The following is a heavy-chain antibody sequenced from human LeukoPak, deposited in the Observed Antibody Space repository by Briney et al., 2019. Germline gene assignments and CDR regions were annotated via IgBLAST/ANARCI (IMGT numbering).Heavy chain of an antibody. D-gene: IGHD6-13*01. CDR1: GFTVSSNY. Sequence: GGSLRLSCAASGFTVSSNYMSWVRQAPGKGLEWVSVICSGGSTYYADSVKGRFTISRDNSKNTLYLQMNSLRAEDTAVYYCARVLGQLVPFSLYYYYMDVWGKGTTVTVSS. J-gene: IGHJ6*03. CDR3: ARVLGQLVPFSLYYYYMDV. V-gene: IGHV3-53*01. CDR2: ICSGGST.